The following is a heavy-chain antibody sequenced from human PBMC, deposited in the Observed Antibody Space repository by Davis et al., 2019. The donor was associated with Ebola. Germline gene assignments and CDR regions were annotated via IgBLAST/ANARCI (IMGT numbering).Heavy chain of an antibody. CDR3: VRDPALVVTGGGWFFGL. CDR1: GFNFGNFW. V-gene: IGHV3-7*01. D-gene: IGHD2-21*02. Sequence: GGSLRLSCAASGFNFGNFWMSWVRQAPGKGLEWVANIYRDGSEKYYVDSVKGRFTISRDNTKNSVYLQMNSLRAEDTAVYYCVRDPALVVTGGGWFFGLWGRGTLVTVSS. J-gene: IGHJ2*01. CDR2: IYRDGSEK.